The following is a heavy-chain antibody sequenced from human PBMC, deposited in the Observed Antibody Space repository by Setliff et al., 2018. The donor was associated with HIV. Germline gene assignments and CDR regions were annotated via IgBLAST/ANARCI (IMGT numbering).Heavy chain of an antibody. V-gene: IGHV4-4*07. D-gene: IGHD6-13*01. CDR1: GGSISGYY. CDR2: IYSSGSI. CDR3: ARDIQAAGTGWFDP. Sequence: PSETLSLTCIVSGGSISGYYWSWIRQPAEKGLEWIGRIYSSGSINYNPSLKSRVTMSVDTSKNQFSLKLSSVTAADTAVYYCARDIQAAGTGWFDPWGQGTLVTVSS. J-gene: IGHJ5*02.